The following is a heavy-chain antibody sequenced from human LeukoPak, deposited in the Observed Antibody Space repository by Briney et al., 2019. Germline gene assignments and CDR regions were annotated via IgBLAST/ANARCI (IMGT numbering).Heavy chain of an antibody. V-gene: IGHV3-15*01. CDR2: NKSNTDGGTT. Sequence: GGSLRLSCAASGFIFSNAWMSWVRQAPGKGLEWVGRNKSNTDGGTTDYAAPVKGRFTISRDDSKNTLYLQMHSLKTEAAAVYYCTTDGGPEYCSGGSSYVDYWGQGTLVTVSS. CDR1: GFIFSNAW. J-gene: IGHJ4*02. D-gene: IGHD2-15*01. CDR3: TTDGGPEYCSGGSSYVDY.